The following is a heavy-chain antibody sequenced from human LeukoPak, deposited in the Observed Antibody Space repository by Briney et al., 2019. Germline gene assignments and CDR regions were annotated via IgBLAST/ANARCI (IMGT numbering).Heavy chain of an antibody. CDR3: ARDSYSPRVYPNYFDY. D-gene: IGHD2-15*01. Sequence: GGSLRLSCAASGFTFSSYWMHWVRQAPGKGLVWVSRINSDGSSTSYADSVKGRFTISRDNAKNTLYLQMNSLRAEDTAVYYRARDSYSPRVYPNYFDYWGQGTLVTVSS. CDR1: GFTFSSYW. J-gene: IGHJ4*02. V-gene: IGHV3-74*01. CDR2: INSDGSST.